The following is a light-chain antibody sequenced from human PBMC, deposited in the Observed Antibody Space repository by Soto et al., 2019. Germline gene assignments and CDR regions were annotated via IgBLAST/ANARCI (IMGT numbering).Light chain of an antibody. CDR2: KAS. CDR1: QSISSW. J-gene: IGKJ3*01. V-gene: IGKV1-5*03. Sequence: DIQMTQSPSTLSASVGDRVTITCRASQSISSWLAWYQQKPGKAPKLLIYKASSLESGVPSRFSGSGSGTEFSLTISSLQPDDFATYHCQHYNTYSGTFGPGTKVDIK. CDR3: QHYNTYSGT.